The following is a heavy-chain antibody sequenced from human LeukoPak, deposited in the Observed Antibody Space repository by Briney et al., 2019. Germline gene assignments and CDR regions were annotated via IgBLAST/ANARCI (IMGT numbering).Heavy chain of an antibody. J-gene: IGHJ6*02. CDR1: GYIYTSYW. CDR2: IYPGDSDT. CDR3: ARPNPLDYYGMDV. Sequence: GESLKISCNSSGYIYTSYWIGWVRQMPGKGLEWMGIIYPGDSDTRYSPSLQGQVTISADKSISTAYLQWSSLKASDTAMYYCARPNPLDYYGMDVWGQGTTVTVSS. V-gene: IGHV5-51*01.